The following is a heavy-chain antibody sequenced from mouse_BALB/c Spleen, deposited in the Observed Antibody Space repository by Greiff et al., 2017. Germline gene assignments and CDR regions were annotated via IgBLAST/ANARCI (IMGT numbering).Heavy chain of an antibody. CDR3: ARDYYYAMDY. CDR1: GFTFSSFG. D-gene: IGHD2-13*01. CDR2: ISSGSSTI. J-gene: IGHJ4*01. V-gene: IGHV5-17*02. Sequence: DVQLVESGGGLVQPGGSRKLSCAASGFTFSSFGMHWVRQAPEKGLEWVAYISSGSSTIYYADTVKGRFTISRDNPKNTLFLQMTSLRSEDTAMYYCARDYYYAMDYWGQGTSVTVSS.